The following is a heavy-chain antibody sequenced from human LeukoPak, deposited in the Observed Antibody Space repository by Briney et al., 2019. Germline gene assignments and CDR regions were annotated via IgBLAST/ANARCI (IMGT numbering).Heavy chain of an antibody. J-gene: IGHJ6*03. Sequence: PSETLSLTCAVYGGSFSGYYWSWIRQPPGKGLEWIGEINHSGSTNYNPSLKSRVTISVDTSKNQFSLKLSSVTAADTAVYYCVRGVSRGYSYGRYYMDVWGKGTTVTVSS. CDR1: GGSFSGYY. CDR3: VRGVSRGYSYGRYYMDV. D-gene: IGHD5-18*01. CDR2: INHSGST. V-gene: IGHV4-34*01.